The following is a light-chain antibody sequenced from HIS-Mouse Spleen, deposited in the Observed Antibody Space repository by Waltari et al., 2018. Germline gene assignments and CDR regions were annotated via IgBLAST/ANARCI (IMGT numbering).Light chain of an antibody. CDR1: RSNIGSTY. V-gene: IGLV1-47*01. J-gene: IGLJ3*02. CDR2: RNN. Sequence: QSVLTQPPSASGTPGQRVTISCSGSRSNIGSTYVSWYQQLPGTAPKLLIYRNNQRPSGVPDRFSGSKSGTSASLAISGLRSEDEADYYCAAWDDSLSGRVFGGGTKLTVL. CDR3: AAWDDSLSGRV.